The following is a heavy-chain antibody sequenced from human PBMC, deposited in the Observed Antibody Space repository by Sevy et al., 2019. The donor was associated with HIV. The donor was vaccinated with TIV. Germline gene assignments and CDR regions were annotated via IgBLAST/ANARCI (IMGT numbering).Heavy chain of an antibody. CDR2: ISSRDYFI. D-gene: IGHD5-18*01. V-gene: IGHV3-11*01. J-gene: IGHJ4*02. Sequence: GGSLRLSCTASGFTFSDYYMSWIRQAPGKGVEWISYISSRDYFIYYADSVKGRFTISRDNAKNSMFLHMSSLRAEDTALYYCARVRYTYGNFFFDYWGQGTLVTVSS. CDR1: GFTFSDYY. CDR3: ARVRYTYGNFFFDY.